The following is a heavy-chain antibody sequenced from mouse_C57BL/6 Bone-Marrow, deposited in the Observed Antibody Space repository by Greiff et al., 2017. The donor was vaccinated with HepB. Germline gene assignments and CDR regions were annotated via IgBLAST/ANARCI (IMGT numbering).Heavy chain of an antibody. J-gene: IGHJ2*01. CDR1: GYTFTDYN. Sequence: EVQLQQSGPELVKPGASVKMSCKASGYTFTDYNMHWVKQSHGKSLEWIGYINPNNGGTSYNQKFKGKATLTVNKSSSTTYMELRSLTSEDSAVYYCASSWVYFDYWGQGTTLTVSS. V-gene: IGHV1-22*01. CDR3: ASSWVYFDY. CDR2: INPNNGGT.